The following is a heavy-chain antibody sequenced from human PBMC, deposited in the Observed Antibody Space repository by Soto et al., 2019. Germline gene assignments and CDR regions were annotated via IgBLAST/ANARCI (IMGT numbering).Heavy chain of an antibody. CDR3: ARDERAEDLVSPSIGNWFDP. CDR1: GGSVRSDPYY. J-gene: IGHJ5*02. CDR2: IHYSGST. D-gene: IGHD3-9*01. V-gene: IGHV4-61*01. Sequence: SETLSLTCTVSGGSVRSDPYYWSWIRQPPGKGLEWIGFIHYSGSTKYNPSLKSRVSISVETSKNQFSLRLSAVTAADTALYYCARDERAEDLVSPSIGNWFDPWGQGTLVTVS.